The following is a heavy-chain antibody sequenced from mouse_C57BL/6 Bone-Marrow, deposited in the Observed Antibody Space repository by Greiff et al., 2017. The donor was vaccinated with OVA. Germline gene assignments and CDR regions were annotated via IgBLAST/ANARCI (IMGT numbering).Heavy chain of an antibody. CDR2: IDPSDSYT. D-gene: IGHD2-4*01. J-gene: IGHJ1*03. CDR3: ARSGDYEGYFDV. V-gene: IGHV1-69*01. CDR1: GYTFTSYW. Sequence: QVQLKQPGAELVMPGASVKLSCKASGYTFTSYWMHWVKQRPGQGLEWLGEIDPSDSYTNYNQKFQGKSTLTVDKSSSTAYMQLSSLTSEDSAVYYCARSGDYEGYFDVWGTATTVTVSS.